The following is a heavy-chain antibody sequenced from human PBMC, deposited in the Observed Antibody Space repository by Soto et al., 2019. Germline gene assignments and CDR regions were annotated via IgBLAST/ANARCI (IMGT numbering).Heavy chain of an antibody. V-gene: IGHV3-21*01. CDR3: APDPGGDCSGGSCYFDP. Sequence: GWSLRLSCAASGFTFSSYSMNWVRQAPGKGLEWVSSISSSSSYIYYADSVKGRFTISRDNAKNSLYLQMNSLRAEDTAVYYCAPDPGGDCSGGSCYFDPWGQGTMVTVSS. CDR1: GFTFSSYS. J-gene: IGHJ5*02. CDR2: ISSSSSYI. D-gene: IGHD2-15*01.